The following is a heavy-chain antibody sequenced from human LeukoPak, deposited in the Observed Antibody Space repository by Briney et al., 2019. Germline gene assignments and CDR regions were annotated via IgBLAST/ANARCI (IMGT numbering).Heavy chain of an antibody. V-gene: IGHV3-21*01. CDR2: ISSSSSYI. CDR1: GFTFSSYS. CDR3: ARGAVQKPAFDC. Sequence: PGGSLRLSCAASGFTFSSYSMNWVRQAPGKGLEWVSSISSSSSYIYYADSVKGRFTISRDNAKNSLYLQMNSLRAEDTAVYYCARGAVQKPAFDCWGQGTLVTVSS. D-gene: IGHD3-10*01. J-gene: IGHJ4*02.